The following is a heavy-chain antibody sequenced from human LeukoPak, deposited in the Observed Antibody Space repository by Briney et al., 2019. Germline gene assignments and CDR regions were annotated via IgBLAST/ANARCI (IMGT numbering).Heavy chain of an antibody. Sequence: PGGSLRLSCAASGFTFSSYWMHWVRQAPGKGLVWVSRINSDGITTSYADSVKGRFTISRDNAKNTLYLQMNSLRAEDTAVYYCAKDHTIVVATILDYWGQGTLVTVSS. CDR2: INSDGITT. CDR1: GFTFSSYW. CDR3: AKDHTIVVATILDY. D-gene: IGHD5-12*01. V-gene: IGHV3-74*01. J-gene: IGHJ4*02.